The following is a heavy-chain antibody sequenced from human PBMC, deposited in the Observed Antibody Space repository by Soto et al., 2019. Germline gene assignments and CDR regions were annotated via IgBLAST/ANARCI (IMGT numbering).Heavy chain of an antibody. Sequence: SETLSLTCTVSAGSISSSSNYRGWIRQPPGKGLEWIGSIYFDGTTHYNPSLKSRVTISVDPSKNQFSLTLSPVTAADTAVYFCSVGQHLAWPSDWGQGALVTVSS. V-gene: IGHV4-39*01. CDR2: IYFDGTT. J-gene: IGHJ1*01. D-gene: IGHD5-12*01. CDR1: AGSISSSSNY. CDR3: SVGQHLAWPSD.